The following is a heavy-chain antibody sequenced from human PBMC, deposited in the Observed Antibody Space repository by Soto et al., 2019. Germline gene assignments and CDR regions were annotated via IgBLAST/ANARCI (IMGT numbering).Heavy chain of an antibody. J-gene: IGHJ5*02. CDR1: GGSISSGDYY. D-gene: IGHD2-2*01. V-gene: IGHV4-30-4*01. Sequence: SATLSLTCTVSGGSISSGDYYWSWIRQPPGKGLEWIGYIYYSGSTYYNPSLKSRVTISVDTSKNQFSLKLSSVTAADTAVYYCARVLPENWFDPWGQGTLVTVSS. CDR3: ARVLPENWFDP. CDR2: IYYSGST.